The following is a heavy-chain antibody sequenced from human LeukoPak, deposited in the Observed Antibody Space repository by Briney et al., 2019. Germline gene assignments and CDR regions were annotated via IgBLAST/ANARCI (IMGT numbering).Heavy chain of an antibody. D-gene: IGHD3-10*01. V-gene: IGHV1-2*02. CDR3: ARDRERGYYYYYMDV. CDR2: INPNSGGT. CDR1: GYTFTGYY. Sequence: ASVKVSCKASGYTFTGYYMHWVRQAPGQGLEWMGWINPNSGGTNYAQKFQGRVTMARDTSISTAYMELSRLRSDDTAVYYCARDRERGYYYYYMDVWGKGTTVTVSS. J-gene: IGHJ6*03.